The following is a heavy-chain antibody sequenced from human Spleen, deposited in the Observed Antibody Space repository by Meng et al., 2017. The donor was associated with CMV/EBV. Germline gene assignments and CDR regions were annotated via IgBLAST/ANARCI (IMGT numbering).Heavy chain of an antibody. V-gene: IGHV3-21*01. J-gene: IGHJ3*02. Sequence: GESLKISXXASGFTFSSYSMNWVRQAPGKGLEWVSSISSSSSYIYYADSVKGRFTISRDNAKNSLYLQMNSLRAEDTAVYYCASYWNYDDAFDIWGQGTMVTVSS. CDR3: ASYWNYDDAFDI. D-gene: IGHD1-7*01. CDR1: GFTFSSYS. CDR2: ISSSSSYI.